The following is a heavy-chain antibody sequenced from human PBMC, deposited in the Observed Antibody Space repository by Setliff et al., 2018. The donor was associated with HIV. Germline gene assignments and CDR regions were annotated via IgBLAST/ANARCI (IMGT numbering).Heavy chain of an antibody. V-gene: IGHV1-2*02. CDR1: GYTFSAYN. CDR3: ARIYNYVWGTYRNFDY. D-gene: IGHD3-16*02. Sequence: ASVKVSCKASGYTFSAYNMHWVRQAPGQGLEWMGWINPNSGDTNYAQKSQGRVTVTRDTSINTVYMELSSLRSEDTAVYYCARIYNYVWGTYRNFDYWGQGTLVTVSS. J-gene: IGHJ4*02. CDR2: INPNSGDT.